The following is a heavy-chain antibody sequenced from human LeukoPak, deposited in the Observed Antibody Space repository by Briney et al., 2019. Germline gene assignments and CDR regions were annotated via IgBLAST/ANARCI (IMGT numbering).Heavy chain of an antibody. CDR2: INPNSGGT. V-gene: IGHV1-2*02. D-gene: IGHD3-22*01. Sequence: ASVKVSCKASGYTFTGYYMNWVRQAPGQGLEWMGWINPNSGGTNYAQKFQGRVTMTRDTSISTAYMELSRLRSDDTAVYYCAGTPLYSVSSGYYYMTSYYFDYWGQGTLVTVSS. CDR1: GYTFTGYY. CDR3: AGTPLYSVSSGYYYMTSYYFDY. J-gene: IGHJ4*02.